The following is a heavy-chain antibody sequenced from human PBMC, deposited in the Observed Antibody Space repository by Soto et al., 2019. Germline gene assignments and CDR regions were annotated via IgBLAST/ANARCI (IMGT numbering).Heavy chain of an antibody. CDR3: WGVSSATGTTRRYGMDV. J-gene: IGHJ6*02. Sequence: QVQLQQWGAGLLKPSETLSLTCAVYGGSFSGYYWSWIRQPPGKGLEWIGEINHSGSTNYNPSLKSRVTISVDTSKNQFSLKLSSATAADTAVYYCWGVSSATGTTRRYGMDVWGQGTTVTVSS. CDR1: GGSFSGYY. CDR2: INHSGST. D-gene: IGHD1-7*01. V-gene: IGHV4-34*01.